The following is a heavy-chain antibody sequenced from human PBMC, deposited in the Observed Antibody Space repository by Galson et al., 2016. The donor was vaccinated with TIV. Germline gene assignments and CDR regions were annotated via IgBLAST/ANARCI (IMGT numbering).Heavy chain of an antibody. Sequence: SLRLSCAASGFSFSSLRMHWVRQAPGKGLEWVSSISNTGGLKHYPDSLKGQFTISRDNARNSVFRQMNSLRAEDTAVYYWARDHPQGWGFDCWGQGTLVTVSS. J-gene: IGHJ4*02. D-gene: IGHD3-16*01. CDR2: ISNTGGLK. CDR3: ARDHPQGWGFDC. V-gene: IGHV3-21*01. CDR1: GFSFSSLR.